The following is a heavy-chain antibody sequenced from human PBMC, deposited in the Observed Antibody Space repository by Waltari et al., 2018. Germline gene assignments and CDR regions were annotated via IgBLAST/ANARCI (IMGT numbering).Heavy chain of an antibody. CDR1: GGSFSGYS. D-gene: IGHD6-6*01. J-gene: IGHJ4*02. Sequence: QVQLQQWGAGLLKPSATLSLTCAVYGGSFSGYSWRWTRQPPGKGLEWIGEINHSGSTNYNPSLKSRVTISVDTSKNQFSLKLSSVTAADTAVYYCSRDIGPYSSSGEWGQGTLVTVSS. V-gene: IGHV4-34*01. CDR3: SRDIGPYSSSGE. CDR2: INHSGST.